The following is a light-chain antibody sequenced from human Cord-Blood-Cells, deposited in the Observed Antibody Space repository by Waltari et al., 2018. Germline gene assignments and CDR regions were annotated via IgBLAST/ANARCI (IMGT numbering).Light chain of an antibody. V-gene: IGKV3-11*01. CDR2: DAS. Sequence: EIVLTQSPATLSLSPGERATPSCRTSPRVSSYLAWYQQKPGQAPRLLIYDASNRATGIPARFSGSGSGTDFTLTISSLEPEDFAVYYCQQRSNWPPTFGQGTKVEIK. CDR3: QQRSNWPPT. J-gene: IGKJ1*01. CDR1: PRVSSY.